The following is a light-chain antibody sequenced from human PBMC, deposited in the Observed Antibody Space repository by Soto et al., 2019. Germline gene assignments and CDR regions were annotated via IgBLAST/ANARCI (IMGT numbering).Light chain of an antibody. CDR2: DAS. CDR1: QSVSSY. V-gene: IGKV3-11*01. CDR3: QQRSKWPLT. Sequence: EIVMTQSPATLSVSPGERATLSCRASQSVSSYFAWYQQKPGQAPRLLIYDASNRATGIPARFSGSGSGTDFTLTISSLEPEDFAVYYCQQRSKWPLTFGQGTRLEIK. J-gene: IGKJ5*01.